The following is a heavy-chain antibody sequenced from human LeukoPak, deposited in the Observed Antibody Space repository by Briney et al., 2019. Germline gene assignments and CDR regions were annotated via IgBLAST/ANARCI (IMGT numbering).Heavy chain of an antibody. CDR1: GFTFRNAW. Sequence: GGSLRLSCAASGFTFRNAWMNWVRQAPGKGLEWVSYISSSGSTIYYADSVKGRFTISRDNAKNSLYLQMNSLRAEDTAVYYCASWHHTAVAYDAFDIWGQGTMVTVSS. V-gene: IGHV3-48*01. D-gene: IGHD5-18*01. J-gene: IGHJ3*02. CDR3: ASWHHTAVAYDAFDI. CDR2: ISSSGSTI.